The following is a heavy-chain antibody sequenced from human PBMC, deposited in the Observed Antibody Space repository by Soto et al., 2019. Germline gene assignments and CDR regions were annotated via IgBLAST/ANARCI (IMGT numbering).Heavy chain of an antibody. CDR1: GFTFSNYA. CDR2: FSSGGGGT. V-gene: IGHV3-23*01. J-gene: IGHJ4*02. Sequence: GGSLRLSCTASGFTFSNYAMSWVRQAPGKGLEWVSTFSSGGGGTYYADSVKGRFTISRDNSKNTLSLQMNSLRAEDTAVYYGTTAHRYCSGDNCVSFDYWGLGALDTVSS. CDR3: TTAHRYCSGDNCVSFDY. D-gene: IGHD2-15*01.